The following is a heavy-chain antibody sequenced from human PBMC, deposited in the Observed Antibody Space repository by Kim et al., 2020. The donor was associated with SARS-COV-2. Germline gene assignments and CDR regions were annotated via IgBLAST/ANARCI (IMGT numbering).Heavy chain of an antibody. CDR3: ARPLAYCGGDCYWPRCYRCYDAFDI. Sequence: GGSLRLSCAASGFTFSSYGMHWVRQAPGKGLEWVAVISYDGSNKYYADSVKGRFTISRDNSKNTLYLQMNSLRAEDTAVYYCARPLAYCGGDCYWPRCYRCYDAFDIWGQGTMVTVSS. CDR1: GFTFSSYG. CDR2: ISYDGSNK. J-gene: IGHJ3*02. D-gene: IGHD2-21*02. V-gene: IGHV3-30*03.